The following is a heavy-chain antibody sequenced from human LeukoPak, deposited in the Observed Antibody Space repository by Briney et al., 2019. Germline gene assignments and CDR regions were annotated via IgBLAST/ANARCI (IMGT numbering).Heavy chain of an antibody. V-gene: IGHV1-18*01. CDR2: ISAYNGNT. D-gene: IGHD2-2*01. J-gene: IGHJ2*01. Sequence: WASVNVSCKASGYTFTSYGISWVRQAPGQGLEWMGWISAYNGNTNYAQKLQGRVTMTTDTSTSTAYMELRSLRSDDTAVYCCARVPDGYCSSTSCRPYWYFDLWGRGTLVTVSS. CDR3: ARVPDGYCSSTSCRPYWYFDL. CDR1: GYTFTSYG.